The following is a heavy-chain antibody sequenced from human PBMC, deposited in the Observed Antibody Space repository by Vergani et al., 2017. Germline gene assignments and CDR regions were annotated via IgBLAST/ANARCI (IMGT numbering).Heavy chain of an antibody. Sequence: VQLVPSGAEVRKPGASVTVSCTASGYIFKNYYIPWLRQAPGQAFEWMGILNPTTGHTTSAQKFMGRVDMTRDPSTDTSTRTVQLTLSSLRSEDTAVYYCASAIGYCAGATCRAYYFDHWGQGTRVTVSS. V-gene: IGHV1-46*02. CDR3: ASAIGYCAGATCRAYYFDH. J-gene: IGHJ5*02. CDR2: LNPTTGHT. D-gene: IGHD2-2*02. CDR1: GYIFKNYY.